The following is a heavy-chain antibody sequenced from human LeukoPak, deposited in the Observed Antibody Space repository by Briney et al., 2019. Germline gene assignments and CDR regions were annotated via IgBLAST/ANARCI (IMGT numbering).Heavy chain of an antibody. D-gene: IGHD2-2*01. CDR2: IKEDGSEK. V-gene: IGHV3-7*01. J-gene: IGHJ2*01. CDR1: GFRFNIHW. Sequence: PGGSLRLSCAVSGFRFNIHWMSWVRQAPGKGLEWVANIKEDGSEKYYVHSVKGRFTISRDNAKKSLYLQMDSLRVEDTAVYYCAAEIAEYCSSVNCYAGGHWFFDLWGRGTLVTVSS. CDR3: AAEIAEYCSSVNCYAGGHWFFDL.